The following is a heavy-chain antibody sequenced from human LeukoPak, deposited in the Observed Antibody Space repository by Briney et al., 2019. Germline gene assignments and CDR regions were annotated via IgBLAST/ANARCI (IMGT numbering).Heavy chain of an antibody. CDR2: ISWNSGSI. V-gene: IGHV3-9*01. D-gene: IGHD3-10*01. CDR3: AKGGGFGELNFDY. CDR1: GFTFDDYA. J-gene: IGHJ4*02. Sequence: PGGSLRLSCAASGFTFDDYAMHWVRQAPGKGLEWVSGISWNSGSIGYADSVKGRFTISRDNAKNSLYLQMNSLRAEDTALYYCAKGGGFGELNFDYWGQGTLATVSS.